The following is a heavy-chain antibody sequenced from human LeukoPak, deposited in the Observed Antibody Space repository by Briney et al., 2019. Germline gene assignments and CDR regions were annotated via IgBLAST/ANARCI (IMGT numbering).Heavy chain of an antibody. CDR2: IYDSGNT. V-gene: IGHV4-39*01. Sequence: SETLSLTCTVSGGSISSSYYYWTWLRQPPGEGLGWIGTIYDSGNTYYNPSLRGRVTISLDTSKSQFSLQLSSVTAADTAVYYCAKRSTKDSGSDFWGQGTLVTVSS. CDR3: AKRSTKDSGSDF. CDR1: GGSISSSYYY. D-gene: IGHD1-26*01. J-gene: IGHJ4*02.